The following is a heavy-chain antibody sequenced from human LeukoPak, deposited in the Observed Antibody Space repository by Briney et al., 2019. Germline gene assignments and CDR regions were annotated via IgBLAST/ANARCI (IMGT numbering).Heavy chain of an antibody. CDR3: ARGRYDFWSGYYTFDY. CDR2: ISSSSSYI. D-gene: IGHD3-3*01. CDR1: GFIFSSYS. J-gene: IGHJ4*02. V-gene: IGHV3-21*01. Sequence: GGSLRLSCAVSGFIFSSYSMNWVRQAPGKGLEWVASISSSSSYIYYADSVRGRFTISRDNAKNSLYLQMNSLRAEDTAVYYCARGRYDFWSGYYTFDYWGQGTLVTVSS.